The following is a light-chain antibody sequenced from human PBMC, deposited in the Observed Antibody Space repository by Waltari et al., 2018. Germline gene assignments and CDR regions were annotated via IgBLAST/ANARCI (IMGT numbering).Light chain of an antibody. CDR3: QQYDNWPLT. Sequence: ETLLTQSQATLSVSPGERATLSCRASQSISSSYFAWYQQKPGQAPRLLISGISTRATGIPARFSGSGSGTEFTLTISSLQSEDFAVYYCQQYDNWPLTFGGGTKVEIK. CDR1: QSISSSY. V-gene: IGKV3-15*01. J-gene: IGKJ4*01. CDR2: GIS.